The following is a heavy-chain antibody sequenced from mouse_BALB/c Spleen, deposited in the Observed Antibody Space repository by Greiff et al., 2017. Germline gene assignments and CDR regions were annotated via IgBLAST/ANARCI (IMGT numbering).Heavy chain of an antibody. J-gene: IGHJ2*01. CDR3: ARSLRNYFDD. Sequence: DVHLVESGGGLVQPGGSRKLSCAASGFTFSSFGMHWVRQAPEKGLEWVAYISSGSSTIYYADTVKGRFTISRDNPKNTLFLQMTSLRSEDTAMYYCARSLRNYFDDWGQGTTLTVSS. V-gene: IGHV5-17*02. CDR1: GFTFSSFG. CDR2: ISSGSSTI.